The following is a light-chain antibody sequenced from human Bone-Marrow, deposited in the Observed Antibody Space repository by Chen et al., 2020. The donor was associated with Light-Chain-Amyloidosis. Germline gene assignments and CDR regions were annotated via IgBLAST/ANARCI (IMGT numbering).Light chain of an antibody. CDR1: QSISTY. Sequence: DIQMTQSPSSLSASVGDRVTINCRAIQSISTYLNWYQYKPGKIPKLLIYRASTLQSGVPSRFSGSESGTDFTLTISSLQAEEFAIYYCQQSHSIPRTFGQGTKLEMK. J-gene: IGKJ2*01. CDR3: QQSHSIPRT. CDR2: RAS. V-gene: IGKV1-39*01.